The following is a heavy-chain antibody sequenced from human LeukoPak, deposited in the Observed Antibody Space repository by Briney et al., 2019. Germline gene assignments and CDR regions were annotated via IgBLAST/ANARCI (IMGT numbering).Heavy chain of an antibody. CDR1: GYTFTGYY. CDR3: ATGPPRTYSGYDYNWFAP. Sequence: ASVKVSCKASGYTFTGYYMHWVRQAPGQGLGWMGWINPNSGGTNYAQKFQGRVTITADGSTSTAYMELSSLTSEDTAAYYCATGPPRTYSGYDYNWFAPWGQGTLVTVSS. V-gene: IGHV1-2*02. D-gene: IGHD5-12*01. J-gene: IGHJ5*02. CDR2: INPNSGGT.